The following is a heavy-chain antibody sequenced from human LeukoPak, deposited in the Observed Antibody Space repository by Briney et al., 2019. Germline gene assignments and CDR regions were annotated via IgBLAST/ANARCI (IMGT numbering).Heavy chain of an antibody. CDR3: ARDLAWGAFDY. D-gene: IGHD3-16*01. Sequence: GGSLRLSCAASGFTFSNHGMNWVRQAPGKGLEWLSGVSPPGGGTYYADSVKGRSTISRDDSKNALSLQMNSLRVEDTAVYYCARDLAWGAFDYWGQGTLVTVSS. CDR2: VSPPGGGT. V-gene: IGHV3-23*01. CDR1: GFTFSNHG. J-gene: IGHJ4*02.